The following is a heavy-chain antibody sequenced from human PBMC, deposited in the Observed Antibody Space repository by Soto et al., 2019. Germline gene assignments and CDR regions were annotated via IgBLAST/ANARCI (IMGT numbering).Heavy chain of an antibody. J-gene: IGHJ6*01. D-gene: IGHD1-26*01. CDR3: AADRLWELVYGMDV. CDR1: GFAFTSSA. Sequence: VKVSCKASGFAFTSSAVQCVRHARGQRLEWIGWIVVGSGNTNYAQKFQERVTITRDMSTSTAYMELSSLRSEDTAVYYCAADRLWELVYGMDVWGQGTPVTVSS. V-gene: IGHV1-58*01. CDR2: IVVGSGNT.